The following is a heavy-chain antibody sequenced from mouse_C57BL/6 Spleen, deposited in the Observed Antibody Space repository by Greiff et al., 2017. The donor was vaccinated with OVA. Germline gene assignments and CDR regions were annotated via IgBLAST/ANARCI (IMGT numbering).Heavy chain of an antibody. J-gene: IGHJ4*01. V-gene: IGHV14-4*01. CDR1: GFNIKDDY. D-gene: IGHD2-4*01. CDR2: IDPENGDT. CDR3: RGFYDYDDAPRDY. Sequence: VQLQQSGAELVRPGASVKLSCTASGFNIKDDYMHWVKQRPEQGLEWIGWIDPENGDTEYASKFQGKATITADTSSNTAYLQLSSLTSEDTAVYYWRGFYDYDDAPRDYWGKGTSVTVSS.